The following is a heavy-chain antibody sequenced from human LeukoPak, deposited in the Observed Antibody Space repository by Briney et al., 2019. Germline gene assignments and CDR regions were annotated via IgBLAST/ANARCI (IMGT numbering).Heavy chain of an antibody. CDR2: IKQDGSEK. CDR1: GFTFSSYW. J-gene: IGHJ6*02. D-gene: IGHD4-17*01. Sequence: GGSLRLSCAASGFTFSSYWMSWVRQAPGKGLEWVANIKQDGSEKYYVDSVKGRFTISRDNAKNSLYLQMNSLRAEDTAVYYCARDLAVTKYYYGMDVWGQGTTVTVSS. CDR3: ARDLAVTKYYYGMDV. V-gene: IGHV3-7*01.